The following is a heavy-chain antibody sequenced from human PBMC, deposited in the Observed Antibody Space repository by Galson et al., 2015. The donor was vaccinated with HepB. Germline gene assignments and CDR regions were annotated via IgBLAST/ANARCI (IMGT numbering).Heavy chain of an antibody. CDR1: GLTFSRHT. CDR3: ATVVFGSCAYWTFEI. D-gene: IGHD3-16*01. CDR2: VSTNGATI. V-gene: IGHV3-48*03. Sequence: SVRLSCAASGLTFSRHTMSWVRQTPGQGLQWISYVSTNGATIHYADSVQGRFTVARDNAKNTMFLQMNSLRAEETAIYYCATVVFGSCAYWTFEIWGQGTLVTVSS. J-gene: IGHJ3*02.